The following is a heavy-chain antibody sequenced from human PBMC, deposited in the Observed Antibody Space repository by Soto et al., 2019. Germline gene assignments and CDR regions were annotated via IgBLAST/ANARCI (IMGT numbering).Heavy chain of an antibody. J-gene: IGHJ6*02. CDR1: GFTFSSYS. CDR3: ARDLTYYDFWSGYYGYYYYGMDV. CDR2: ISSSSSYI. D-gene: IGHD3-3*01. Sequence: EVQLVESGGGLVKPGGSLRLSCAASGFTFSSYSMNWVRQAPGKGLEWVSSISSSSSYIYYADSVKGRFTISRDNAKNSLYLQMNSLRAEDTAVYYCARDLTYYDFWSGYYGYYYYGMDVWGQGTTVTVSS. V-gene: IGHV3-21*01.